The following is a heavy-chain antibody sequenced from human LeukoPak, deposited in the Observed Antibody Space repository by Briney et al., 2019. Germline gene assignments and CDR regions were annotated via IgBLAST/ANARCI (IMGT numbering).Heavy chain of an antibody. V-gene: IGHV5-51*01. CDR3: VRTSNGYYSY. CDR1: GYSFTSYW. Sequence: GESLKISCKGSGYSFTSYWIAWVRQMPGKGLEWMGIIYPGDSDARYSPSFQGQVTFSADKSISTAYLQWSSLKASDTAMYYCVRTSNGYYSYWGQGTLVTVSS. CDR2: IYPGDSDA. J-gene: IGHJ4*02. D-gene: IGHD3-22*01.